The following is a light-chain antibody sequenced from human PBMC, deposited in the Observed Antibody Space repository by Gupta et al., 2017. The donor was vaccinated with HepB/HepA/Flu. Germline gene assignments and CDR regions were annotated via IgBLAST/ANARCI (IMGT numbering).Light chain of an antibody. CDR2: KAS. Sequence: DIQMTQSPSTLSASVGDRVTITCRASQPISSWLAWYQQKPGKAPKLLLYKASTLESGVPSRFGGSGSGTEFTLTISSLQSDDFATYYCQQYYGYMCSFGQGTKVEI. V-gene: IGKV1-5*03. J-gene: IGKJ2*04. CDR1: QPISSW. CDR3: QQYYGYMCS.